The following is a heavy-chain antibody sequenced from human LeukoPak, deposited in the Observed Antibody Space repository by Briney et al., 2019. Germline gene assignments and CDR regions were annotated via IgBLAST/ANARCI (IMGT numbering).Heavy chain of an antibody. CDR3: ARGERYSSGWYGEYYFDY. CDR1: GGSISSSSYY. CDR2: IYYRGST. Sequence: SETLSLTCTVSGGSISSSSYYWGWIRQPPGKGLQWIGTIYYRGSTYYNPPLKSRVTISVDTSKNQFSLKLSSVTAADTAVYYCARGERYSSGWYGEYYFDYWGQGTLVTVSS. D-gene: IGHD6-19*01. V-gene: IGHV4-39*01. J-gene: IGHJ4*02.